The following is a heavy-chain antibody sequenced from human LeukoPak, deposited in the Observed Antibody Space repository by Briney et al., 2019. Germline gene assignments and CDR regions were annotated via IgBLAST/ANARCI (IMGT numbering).Heavy chain of an antibody. CDR2: IYTSGST. CDR3: ASGKLGYYGSGSYYKD. Sequence: PSQTLSLTCTVSGGSISSGSYYWSWIRQPAGKGLEWIGRIYTSGSTNYNPSLKSRVTMSVDTSKNQFSLKLSSVTAADTAVYYCASGKLGYYGSGSYYKDWGQGTLVTVSS. CDR1: GGSISSGSYY. V-gene: IGHV4-61*02. J-gene: IGHJ4*02. D-gene: IGHD3-10*01.